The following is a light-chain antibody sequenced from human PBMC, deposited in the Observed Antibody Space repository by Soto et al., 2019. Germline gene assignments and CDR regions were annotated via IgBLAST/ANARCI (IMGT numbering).Light chain of an antibody. CDR2: GAS. Sequence: EIVMTQSPASLSVSPGEGATLSCRASQTVASNLAWYQQKPGQAPRLLIHGASTRTNGVPARFSGSGSGTDFTLTISSLQSEDFGVYYCQQYHNWPPQYTFGQGTKLQTK. CDR3: QQYHNWPPQYT. J-gene: IGKJ2*01. V-gene: IGKV3-15*01. CDR1: QTVASN.